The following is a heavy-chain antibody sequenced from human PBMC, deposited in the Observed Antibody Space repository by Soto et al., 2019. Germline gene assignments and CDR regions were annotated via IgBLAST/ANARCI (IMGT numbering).Heavy chain of an antibody. Sequence: GGSLRLSCAASGCNFGPFWMHWVRQAPGKGLVWVSHINSDGSTIVYADSVKGRFTISRDNAKNTLYLQMNSLRVEDTAVYYCARDRGYPDSFDIWGQGTMVTVS. V-gene: IGHV3-74*01. J-gene: IGHJ3*02. CDR3: ARDRGYPDSFDI. CDR1: GCNFGPFW. D-gene: IGHD3-10*01. CDR2: INSDGSTI.